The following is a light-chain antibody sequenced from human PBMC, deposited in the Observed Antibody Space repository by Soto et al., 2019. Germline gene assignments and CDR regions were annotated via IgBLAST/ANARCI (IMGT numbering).Light chain of an antibody. V-gene: IGKV1-5*03. CDR2: KAS. J-gene: IGKJ2*01. Sequence: DIQMTQSPSTLSASVGDRVTITCRASQSISSWLAWYQQKPGKARKLLIYKASSLESGVPSRFRGSGSGTEFTLTISSLQPDDFATYYCQQYNSYPYTFGQGTKLEIK. CDR1: QSISSW. CDR3: QQYNSYPYT.